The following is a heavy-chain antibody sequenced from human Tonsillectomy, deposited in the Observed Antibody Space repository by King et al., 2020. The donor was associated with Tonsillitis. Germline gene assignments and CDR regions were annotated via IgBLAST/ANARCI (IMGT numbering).Heavy chain of an antibody. CDR3: GKANYEDTSGVQTPGDP. D-gene: IGHD3-22*01. J-gene: IGHJ5*02. Sequence: VPLQESGPGLVKPSETLSLTCSVSGYTISSGYYWGWVRQPPGKGLEWIGSIYHSGITHYNPSLKSRVTISVDTSKNQFSLRLNSVTAADTAVYFCGKANYEDTSGVQTPGDPGGQGTLGTVSA. CDR1: GYTISSGYY. V-gene: IGHV4-38-2*02. CDR2: IYHSGIT.